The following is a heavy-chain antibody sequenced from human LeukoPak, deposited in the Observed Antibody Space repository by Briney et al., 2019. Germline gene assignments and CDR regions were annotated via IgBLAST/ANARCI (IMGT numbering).Heavy chain of an antibody. Sequence: SETLSLTCAVYGGSFSGYYWSWIRQPPGKGLEWIGEINHSGSTNYNPSLKSRVTISVDTSKNQFSLKLSSVTAADTAVYYCARTGGYSYGYFRFDYGGQGPLVTVSS. CDR2: INHSGST. CDR3: ARTGGYSYGYFRFDY. J-gene: IGHJ4*02. CDR1: GGSFSGYY. D-gene: IGHD5-18*01. V-gene: IGHV4-34*01.